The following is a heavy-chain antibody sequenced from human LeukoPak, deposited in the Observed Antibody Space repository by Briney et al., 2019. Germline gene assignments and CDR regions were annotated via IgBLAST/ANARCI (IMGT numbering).Heavy chain of an antibody. D-gene: IGHD6-13*01. V-gene: IGHV3-30-3*01. CDR3: ARGYSSSWYSDH. Sequence: GGSLRLSCGASGFTFSNYAIHWVRQAPGKGLEWVAVVSYDASDKYYADSVKGRFTISRDNSRNTLYLQMNSLRAEDTAVYYCARGYSSSWYSDHWGQGTLVTVSS. CDR2: VSYDASDK. J-gene: IGHJ4*02. CDR1: GFTFSNYA.